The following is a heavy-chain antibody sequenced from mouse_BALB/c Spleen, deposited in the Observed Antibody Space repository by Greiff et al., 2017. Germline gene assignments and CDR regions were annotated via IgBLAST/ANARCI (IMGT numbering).Heavy chain of an antibody. V-gene: IGHV2-5-1*01. CDR3: AKNNFSLRDYAMDY. D-gene: IGHD1-1*01. J-gene: IGHJ4*01. CDR1: GFSLTSYG. CDR2: IWRGGST. Sequence: QVQLKESGPSLVQPSQSLSITCTVSGFSLTSYGVHWVRQSPGKGLEWLGVIWRGGSTDYNAAFMSRLSITKDNSKSQVFFKMNSLQADDTAIYYCAKNNFSLRDYAMDYWGQGTSVTVSS.